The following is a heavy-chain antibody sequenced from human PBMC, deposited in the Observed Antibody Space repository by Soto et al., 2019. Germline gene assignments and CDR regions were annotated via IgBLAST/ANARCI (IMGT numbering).Heavy chain of an antibody. J-gene: IGHJ5*02. CDR2: ISYGGSNK. CDR1: GFTFSSYA. CDR3: AKDTGSIAVNWFDP. D-gene: IGHD6-6*01. Sequence: GGSLRLSCAASGFTFSSYAMHWVRQAPGKGLEWVAVISYGGSNKYYADSVKGRFTISRDNSKNTLYLQMNSLRAEDTAVYYCAKDTGSIAVNWFDPWGQGTLVTVSS. V-gene: IGHV3-30*04.